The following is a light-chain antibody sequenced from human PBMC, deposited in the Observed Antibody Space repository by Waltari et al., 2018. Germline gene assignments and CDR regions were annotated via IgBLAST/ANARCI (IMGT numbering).Light chain of an antibody. CDR3: SSYAGRNTL. J-gene: IGLJ2*01. CDR2: GNN. Sequence: QSVLTQPPPVSGAPGQRVTISCPGSSSTMRAGYVVHWYQQLPGTAPNLLTHGNNNRPSGVPNRFSGSKSGTSASLAITGLQAEDEADYYCSSYAGRNTLFGGGTKLTVL. V-gene: IGLV1-40*01. CDR1: SSTMRAGYV.